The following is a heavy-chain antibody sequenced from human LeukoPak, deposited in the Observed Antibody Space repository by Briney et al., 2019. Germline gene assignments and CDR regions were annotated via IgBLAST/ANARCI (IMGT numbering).Heavy chain of an antibody. J-gene: IGHJ4*02. V-gene: IGHV4-4*07. Sequence: SSETLSLTCTVSGGSISSYYWSWIRQPAGKGLEWIGRIYTSGSTNYNPSLKSRVTMSVDTSKNQFSLKLSSVTAADTAVYYCARSFWEGGGWYYFDYWGQGTLVTVSS. D-gene: IGHD6-19*01. CDR3: ARSFWEGGGWYYFDY. CDR1: GGSISSYY. CDR2: IYTSGST.